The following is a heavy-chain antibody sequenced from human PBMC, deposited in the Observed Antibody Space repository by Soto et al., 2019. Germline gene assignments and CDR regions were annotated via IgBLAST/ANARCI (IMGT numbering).Heavy chain of an antibody. CDR2: INHSGST. D-gene: IGHD5-18*01. CDR3: ARRRRGYSYGYGVPNAFDI. Sequence: SETLSLTCAVSGGSFSGYYWSWFRQPPGKGLEWIGKINHSGSTNYNPSLKSRVTISVDTSKNQFSLKLSSVTAADTAVYYCARRRRGYSYGYGVPNAFDIWGQGTMVTVSS. J-gene: IGHJ3*02. CDR1: GGSFSGYY. V-gene: IGHV4-34*01.